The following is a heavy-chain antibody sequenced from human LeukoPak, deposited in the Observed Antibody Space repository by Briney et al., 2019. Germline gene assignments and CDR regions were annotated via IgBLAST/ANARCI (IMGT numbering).Heavy chain of an antibody. CDR1: GFTFSRYG. D-gene: IGHD2-2*02. CDR3: ARDPRDCSTTSCYIAAAGFDY. Sequence: GGSLRLSCAASGFTFSRYGMHWVRKAPGKGLEWVVFIRYDGSNNYYADSVKGRFTISRDNSKNTLYLQVNSLRAEDTAVYYCARDPRDCSTTSCYIAAAGFDYWGQGTLVTVSS. CDR2: IRYDGSNN. V-gene: IGHV3-30*02. J-gene: IGHJ4*02.